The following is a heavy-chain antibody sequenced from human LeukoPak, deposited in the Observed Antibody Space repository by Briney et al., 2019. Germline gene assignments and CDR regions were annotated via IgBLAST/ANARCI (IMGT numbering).Heavy chain of an antibody. J-gene: IGHJ5*02. CDR2: ITHNGYT. D-gene: IGHD3-22*01. CDR1: GGSFSGYY. Sequence: SETLSLTCAVYGGSFSGYYWGWIRQPPGKGLQWIGEITHNGYTNYNPSLKSRVTISVDKSKNQFSLKLSSVTAADTAVYYCARARDYYDSSAYPYWFDPWGQGTLVTVSS. CDR3: ARARDYYDSSAYPYWFDP. V-gene: IGHV4-34*01.